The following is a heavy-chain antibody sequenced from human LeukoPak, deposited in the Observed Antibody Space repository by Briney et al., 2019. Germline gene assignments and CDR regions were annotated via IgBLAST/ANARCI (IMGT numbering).Heavy chain of an antibody. CDR3: LAGGGY. J-gene: IGHJ4*02. Sequence: PGGSLRLSCEASEFTFSNYWMNWVRQAPGKGLEWVASIKPDGSEKYYVDSVRGRFTISRDSAKNSLYLQMSSLRAEDTAVYYCLAGGGYWGQGTLVTVSS. CDR2: IKPDGSEK. CDR1: EFTFSNYW. V-gene: IGHV3-7*01. D-gene: IGHD3-10*01.